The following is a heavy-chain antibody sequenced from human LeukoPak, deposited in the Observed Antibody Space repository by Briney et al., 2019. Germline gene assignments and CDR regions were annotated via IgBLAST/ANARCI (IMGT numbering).Heavy chain of an antibody. Sequence: PGGSLRLSCVASQFTFSSYAMSWVRQAPGKGLEWVSTISDRGDNTHHADSVKGRFTISRDNSKNTLYLQMNSLRAEDTAVYYCGKKGAAAGSLSYPFDYWGQGTLVTVSS. V-gene: IGHV3-23*01. CDR3: GKKGAAAGSLSYPFDY. CDR1: QFTFSSYA. D-gene: IGHD6-13*01. J-gene: IGHJ4*02. CDR2: ISDRGDNT.